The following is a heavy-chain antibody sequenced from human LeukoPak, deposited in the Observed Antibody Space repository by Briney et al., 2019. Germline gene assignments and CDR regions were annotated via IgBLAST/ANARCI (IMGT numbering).Heavy chain of an antibody. CDR1: GYTLSGYY. CDR3: AREGAPQLSSYFDH. Sequence: ASVKVSFKASGYTLSGYYIQWVRQAPGHGLEWMGWINPNTGGTNFAQRFQGRVTMTRDTSINTAYMELSSLRSDDTAMYYCAREGAPQLSSYFDHWGQGTLVTVSS. V-gene: IGHV1-2*02. J-gene: IGHJ4*02. D-gene: IGHD1-1*01. CDR2: INPNTGGT.